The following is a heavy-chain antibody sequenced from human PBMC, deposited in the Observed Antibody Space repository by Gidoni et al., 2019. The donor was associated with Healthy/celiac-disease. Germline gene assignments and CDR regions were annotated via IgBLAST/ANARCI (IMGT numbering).Heavy chain of an antibody. CDR1: GGSFSGYY. J-gene: IGHJ3*02. CDR3: AMQWELLPWYAFDI. D-gene: IGHD1-26*01. Sequence: QVQLQQWVAGLLRPVETLSLLCAVYGGSFSGYYWSWIRQPPGKGLEWIGEINHSGSTNYNPSLKSRVTISVDTSKNQFSLKLSSVTAADTAVYYCAMQWELLPWYAFDIWGQGTMVTVSS. CDR2: INHSGST. V-gene: IGHV4-34*01.